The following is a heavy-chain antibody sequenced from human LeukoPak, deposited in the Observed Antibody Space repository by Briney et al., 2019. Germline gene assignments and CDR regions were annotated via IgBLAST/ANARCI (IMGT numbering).Heavy chain of an antibody. CDR3: AKDQGYCSSTSCYTFDY. CDR1: GYTFDVYA. Sequence: GGSLRLSCAASGYTFDVYAMHWVRHAPGKGLEWVSDISWNSGSIGYADSVKGRFTISRDNAKNSLYLQMNSLRAEDTALYYCAKDQGYCSSTSCYTFDYWGQGTLVTVSS. D-gene: IGHD2-2*02. V-gene: IGHV3-9*01. CDR2: ISWNSGSI. J-gene: IGHJ4*02.